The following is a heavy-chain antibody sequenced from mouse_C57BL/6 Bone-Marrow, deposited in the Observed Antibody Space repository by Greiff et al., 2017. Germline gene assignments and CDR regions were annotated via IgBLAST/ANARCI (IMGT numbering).Heavy chain of an antibody. Sequence: QVQLKQPGAELVRPGTSVKLSCKASGYTFTSYWMHWVKQRPGQGLEWIGVIDPSDSYTNYKQKFKGKATLTVDTSSSTAYMQLSSLTSEDSAVYYCARELGGAMDYWGQGTSVTVSS. CDR1: GYTFTSYW. D-gene: IGHD4-1*01. CDR3: ARELGGAMDY. CDR2: IDPSDSYT. V-gene: IGHV1-59*01. J-gene: IGHJ4*01.